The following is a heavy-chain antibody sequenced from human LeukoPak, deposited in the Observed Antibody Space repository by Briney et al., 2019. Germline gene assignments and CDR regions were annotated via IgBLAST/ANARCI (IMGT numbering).Heavy chain of an antibody. CDR1: GYTFTGYY. J-gene: IGHJ4*02. CDR2: INPDSGGT. D-gene: IGHD3-22*01. V-gene: IGHV1-2*02. Sequence: GASVKVSCKASGYTFTGYYMHWVRQAPGKGLEWMGWINPDSGGTNYAQNFQGRVTMTRDTSISTAYMEVSRLRSDDAAVYYCAREDSSGYDYWGRGTLVTVSS. CDR3: AREDSSGYDY.